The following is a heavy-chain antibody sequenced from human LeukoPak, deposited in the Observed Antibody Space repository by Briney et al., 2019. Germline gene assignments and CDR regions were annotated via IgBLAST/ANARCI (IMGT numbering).Heavy chain of an antibody. CDR2: IDWDDDK. D-gene: IGHD4-17*01. V-gene: IGHV2-70*01. J-gene: IGHJ4*02. Sequence: SGPTLVNPTQTLTLTCTFSGFSLSTSGMCVSWIRQPPGKALEWLALIDWDDDKYYSTSLKTRLTISKDTSKNQVVLTMTNMDPVDTATYYCARIQDDYGDYYFDYWGQGTLVTVSS. CDR1: GFSLSTSGMC. CDR3: ARIQDDYGDYYFDY.